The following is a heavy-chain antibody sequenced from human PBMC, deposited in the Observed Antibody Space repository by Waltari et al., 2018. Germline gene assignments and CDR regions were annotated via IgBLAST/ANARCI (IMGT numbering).Heavy chain of an antibody. CDR2: INPNSGDT. CDR3: ARDLGSDYGNRDY. J-gene: IGHJ4*02. CDR1: GYTFTGYY. Sequence: QVHLVQSGAEVKKPGASVKVSCKASGYTFTGYYIPGVRRAPGKGLEWMGRINPNSGDTNYAQKFQGRVTLTRDTSINTAYMELSSLKSDDTAVYYCARDLGSDYGNRDYWGQGTLVTVPS. V-gene: IGHV1-2*06. D-gene: IGHD4-17*01.